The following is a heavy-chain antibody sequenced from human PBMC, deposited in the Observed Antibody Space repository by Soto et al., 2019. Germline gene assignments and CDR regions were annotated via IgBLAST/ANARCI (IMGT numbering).Heavy chain of an antibody. CDR3: ARGAKNVYAMDV. Sequence: GGSLRLSCAASGFAFSTYWMHWVRQAPGKGLLWVSRIKFDGSSTYYGDSVKGRFTISRDDAKNTLFLQMNGLRVDDTAVYYCARGAKNVYAMDVWGQGTTVTVSS. J-gene: IGHJ6*02. V-gene: IGHV3-74*01. CDR2: IKFDGSST. CDR1: GFAFSTYW. D-gene: IGHD1-1*01.